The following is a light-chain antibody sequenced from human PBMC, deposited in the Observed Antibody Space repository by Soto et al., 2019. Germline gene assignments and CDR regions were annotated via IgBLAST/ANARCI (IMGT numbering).Light chain of an antibody. CDR2: EVT. V-gene: IGLV2-14*01. J-gene: IGLJ1*01. CDR3: SSYTNIKTRACV. Sequence: QSALTQPASVSGSPGQSITISCTGTSGDIGSYNRVSWYQQHPGKAPKLIIYEVTDRPSGVSNRFSGSKSGNTASLTISGLQAEDEAEYYCSSYTNIKTRACVFGTGTKVIVL. CDR1: SGDIGSYNR.